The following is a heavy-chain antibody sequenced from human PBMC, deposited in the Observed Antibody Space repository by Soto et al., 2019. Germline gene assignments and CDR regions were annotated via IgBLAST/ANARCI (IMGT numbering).Heavy chain of an antibody. Sequence: GGSLRLSCAASGFTVRSSYMSWVRQVPGKGLEWVSIIYSDDYTYYAASVKGRFTISRDNSRNTLYLQMSSLRAEDTAVYYCAKMRYCPSTTCFDYWGQGTLVTVSS. V-gene: IGHV3-66*01. CDR1: GFTVRSSY. J-gene: IGHJ4*01. CDR2: IYSDDYT. CDR3: AKMRYCPSTTCFDY. D-gene: IGHD2-2*01.